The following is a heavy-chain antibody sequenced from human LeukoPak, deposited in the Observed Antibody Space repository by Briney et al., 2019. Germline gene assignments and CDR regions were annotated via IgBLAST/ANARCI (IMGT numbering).Heavy chain of an antibody. CDR2: IIPIFGIA. CDR3: ARDRPEYYYDSSGYYPLY. D-gene: IGHD3-22*01. V-gene: IGHV1-69*04. Sequence: SVKVSCKASGGTFSSYAISWVRQAPGQGLEWMGRIIPIFGIANYAQKFQGRVTITADKSTSTAYMELSSLRSEDTAVYYCARDRPEYYYDSSGYYPLYWGQGTLVTVSS. J-gene: IGHJ4*02. CDR1: GGTFSSYA.